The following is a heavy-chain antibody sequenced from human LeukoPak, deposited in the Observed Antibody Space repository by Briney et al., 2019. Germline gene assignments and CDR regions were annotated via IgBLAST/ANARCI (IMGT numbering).Heavy chain of an antibody. CDR1: GGSVSSGSYY. CDR2: IYYSGST. Sequence: SETLSLTCTVSGGSVSSGSYYWSWIRQPPGKGLEWIGYIYYSGSTNYNPSLKSRVTISVDTSKNQFSLKLSSVTAADTAVYYCARVRGTVTTRWFDPWGQGTLVTVSP. D-gene: IGHD4-17*01. CDR3: ARVRGTVTTRWFDP. V-gene: IGHV4-61*01. J-gene: IGHJ5*02.